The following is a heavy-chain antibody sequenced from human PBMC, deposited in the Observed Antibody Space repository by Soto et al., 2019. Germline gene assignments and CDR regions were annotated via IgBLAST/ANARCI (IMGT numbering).Heavy chain of an antibody. D-gene: IGHD3-9*01. CDR1: GFTFSDHY. CDR3: TRVRRYSDESGRPFDI. V-gene: IGHV3-72*01. Sequence: EVQLVESGGGLVQPGGSLRLSCAASGFTFSDHYMDWVRQAPGKGLEWVGRIRNKANSYSTQYAASVKGRFTISRDDSKTSLSLQMNSLKTEDTAVYYGTRVRRYSDESGRPFDIWGQGTVVTVSS. CDR2: IRNKANSYST. J-gene: IGHJ3*02.